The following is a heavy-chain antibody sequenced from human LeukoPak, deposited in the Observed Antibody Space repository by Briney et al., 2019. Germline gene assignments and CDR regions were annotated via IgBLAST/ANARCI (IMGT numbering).Heavy chain of an antibody. V-gene: IGHV4-59*01. CDR2: IYYSGST. CDR1: GGSISSYY. Sequence: KPSETLSLTCTVSGGSISSYYWSWIRQPPGKGLEWIGYIYYSGSTNYNPSLKSRVTMSVDTSKNQFSLRLSSVTAADTAVYYCASHYYESSGYYPFDYWGQGTLVTVSS. CDR3: ASHYYESSGYYPFDY. J-gene: IGHJ4*02. D-gene: IGHD3-22*01.